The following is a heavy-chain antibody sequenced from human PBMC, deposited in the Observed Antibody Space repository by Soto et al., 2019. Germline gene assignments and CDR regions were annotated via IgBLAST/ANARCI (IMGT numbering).Heavy chain of an antibody. CDR1: GGSISSSSYY. CDR3: ARQSLVGAIGARNRYYFDY. V-gene: IGHV4-39*01. D-gene: IGHD1-26*01. J-gene: IGHJ4*02. CDR2: IYYSGST. Sequence: SETLSLTCTVSGGSISSSSYYWGWIRQPPGKGLEWIGSIYYSGSTYYNPSLKSRVTISVDTSKNQFSLKLSSVTAADTAVYYCARQSLVGAIGARNRYYFDYWGQGTLVTVSS.